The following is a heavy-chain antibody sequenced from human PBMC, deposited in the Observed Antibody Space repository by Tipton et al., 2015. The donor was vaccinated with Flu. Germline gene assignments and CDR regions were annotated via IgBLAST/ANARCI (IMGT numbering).Heavy chain of an antibody. CDR1: GGSFSGYY. Sequence: LRLSCAVYGGSFSGYYWSWIRQPPGKGLEWIGEINHSGSTNYNPSLKSRVTISGDTSKNQFSLKLSSVTAADTAVYYCARFSVRGESDYWGQGTLVTVSP. J-gene: IGHJ4*02. D-gene: IGHD3-10*01. V-gene: IGHV4-34*01. CDR3: ARFSVRGESDY. CDR2: INHSGST.